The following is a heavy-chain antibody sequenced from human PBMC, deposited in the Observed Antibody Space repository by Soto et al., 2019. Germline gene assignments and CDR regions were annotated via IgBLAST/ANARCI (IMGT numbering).Heavy chain of an antibody. CDR2: INPSGGST. CDR3: ARICSSTSCNDY. Sequence: ASVKVSCKASGYTFTSYDINWVRQATGQGLEWMGIINPSGGSTSYAQKFQGRVTMTRDTSTSTVYMELSSLRSEDTAVYYCARICSSTSCNDYWGQGTLVTVSS. V-gene: IGHV1-46*03. D-gene: IGHD2-2*01. CDR1: GYTFTSYD. J-gene: IGHJ4*02.